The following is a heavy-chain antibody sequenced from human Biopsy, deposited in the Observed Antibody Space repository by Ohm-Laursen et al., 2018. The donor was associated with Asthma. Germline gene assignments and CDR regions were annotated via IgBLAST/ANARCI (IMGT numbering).Heavy chain of an antibody. CDR3: AKDTEGRYDFWSGLSYNYYGMDV. V-gene: IGHV3-30*18. Sequence: SLRLSCSASGFTFSSYGMYWVHQAPGKGLEWVAVISYDGSNKYYADSVKGRFTISRDNSKNTLYLQMNSLRAEDTAVYYCAKDTEGRYDFWSGLSYNYYGMDVWGQGTTVTVSS. D-gene: IGHD3-3*01. J-gene: IGHJ6*02. CDR2: ISYDGSNK. CDR1: GFTFSSYG.